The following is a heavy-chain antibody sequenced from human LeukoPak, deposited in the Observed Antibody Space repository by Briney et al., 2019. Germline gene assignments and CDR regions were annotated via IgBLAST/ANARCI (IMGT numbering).Heavy chain of an antibody. CDR1: GFIFGDYA. V-gene: IGHV3-49*03. CDR3: ARDLYDSSGYYSGH. Sequence: GGSLRLSCTDSGFIFGDYAMSWFRQAPGKGLEWVGFIRSKAYGGTAEYAAAVKGRFLISRDDSQNIAYLQMKSLKIEDTAMYYCARDLYDSSGYYSGHWGQGTLVTVSS. CDR2: IRSKAYGGTA. D-gene: IGHD3-22*01. J-gene: IGHJ4*02.